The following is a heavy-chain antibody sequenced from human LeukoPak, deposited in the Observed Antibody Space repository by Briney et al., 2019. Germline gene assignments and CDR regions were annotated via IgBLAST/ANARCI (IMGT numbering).Heavy chain of an antibody. CDR1: GFTFSSYE. D-gene: IGHD6-19*01. Sequence: GGSLRLSCAASGFTFSSYEMSWVRQAPGKGLEWVSYISSSGSTIYYADSVKGRFTISRDNAKNSLYLQMNSLRAEDTAVYYCAREVVAVAGTAWDYYYYGMDVWGKGTTVTVSS. V-gene: IGHV3-48*03. J-gene: IGHJ6*04. CDR2: ISSSGSTI. CDR3: AREVVAVAGTAWDYYYYGMDV.